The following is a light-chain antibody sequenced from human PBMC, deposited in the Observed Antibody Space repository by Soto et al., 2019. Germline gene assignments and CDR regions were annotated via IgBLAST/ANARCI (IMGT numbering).Light chain of an antibody. Sequence: DIVMTQSPLSLPVTPGEPASISCRSSQSLLHSNGYNYLDWYLQKPGQPPNLLFYWASTRESGVPDRFSGSGSGTEFTLTISSLQSEDFAVYHCQQYNKWPPTFGQGTKVDIK. CDR2: WAS. V-gene: IGKV2-28*01. CDR1: QSLLHSNGYNY. J-gene: IGKJ1*01. CDR3: QQYNKWPPT.